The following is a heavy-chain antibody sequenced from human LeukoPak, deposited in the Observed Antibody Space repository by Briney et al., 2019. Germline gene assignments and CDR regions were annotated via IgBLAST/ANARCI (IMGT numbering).Heavy chain of an antibody. V-gene: IGHV3-23*01. CDR3: AKHLARGYYYGMDV. CDR1: GFSFRSYA. J-gene: IGHJ6*02. Sequence: GGFLRLSCAASGFSFRSYAMSWVRQAPGKGLEWVSAISGSATSIYYAGSVKGRFTISRDNSKNTLYMHLNSLRAEDTAVYYCAKHLARGYYYGMDVWGQGTTVTVSS. D-gene: IGHD6-13*01. CDR2: ISGSATSI.